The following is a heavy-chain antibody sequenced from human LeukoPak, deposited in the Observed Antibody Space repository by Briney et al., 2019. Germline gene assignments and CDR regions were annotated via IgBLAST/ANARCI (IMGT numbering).Heavy chain of an antibody. J-gene: IGHJ4*02. V-gene: IGHV1-2*06. CDR1: GYIFTDYY. D-gene: IGHD6-13*01. CDR3: TKIIATGTAYFDN. Sequence: ASVKVSCKTSGYIFTDYYMHWVRQAPGQELGWMGRINPNSGGTNYAQKFQGRVTMTRDTSISTAYLELSRLISDDTAVYYCTKIIATGTAYFDNWGQGTLVTVSS. CDR2: INPNSGGT.